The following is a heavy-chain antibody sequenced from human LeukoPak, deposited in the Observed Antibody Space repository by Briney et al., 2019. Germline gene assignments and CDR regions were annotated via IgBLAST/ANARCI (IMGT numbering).Heavy chain of an antibody. CDR3: ASLQLKGDYFDY. J-gene: IGHJ4*02. Sequence: SETLSLTCTVSGGSISSYYWSWLRQPPGKGLEWIGYIYYSGSTNYNPSLTSRVTISVDTSKNQFSLKLSSVTAADTAVYYCASLQLKGDYFDYWGQGTLVTVSS. V-gene: IGHV4-59*01. CDR1: GGSISSYY. CDR2: IYYSGST. D-gene: IGHD5-18*01.